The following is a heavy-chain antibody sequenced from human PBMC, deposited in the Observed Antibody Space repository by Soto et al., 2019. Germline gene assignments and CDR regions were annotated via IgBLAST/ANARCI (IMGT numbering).Heavy chain of an antibody. CDR3: ARLGVYYDTSGYADY. V-gene: IGHV4-39*01. Sequence: SETLSLTCTVSGGSISSSSYYWGWIRQPPGKGLEWIGNIYYSGNTYYNLSLKSRVTISVDTSKNQFSLKLTSVTAADTAVYYCARLGVYYDTSGYADYWGQGTLVTVSS. J-gene: IGHJ4*02. CDR2: IYYSGNT. CDR1: GGSISSSSYY. D-gene: IGHD3-22*01.